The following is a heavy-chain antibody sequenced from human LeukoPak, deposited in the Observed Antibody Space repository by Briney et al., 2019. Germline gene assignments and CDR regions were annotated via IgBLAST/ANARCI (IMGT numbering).Heavy chain of an antibody. CDR3: ARFRGSSNYYYYYMDV. CDR1: GYTFTSYD. CDR2: MNPNSGNT. D-gene: IGHD6-13*01. J-gene: IGHJ6*03. V-gene: IGHV1-8*01. Sequence: ASVKVSCKASGYTFTSYDINWVRQATGQGLEWMGWMNPNSGNTGYAQKFQGRVTITADKSTSTAYMELSSLRSEDTAVYYCARFRGSSNYYYYYMDVWGKGTTVTVSS.